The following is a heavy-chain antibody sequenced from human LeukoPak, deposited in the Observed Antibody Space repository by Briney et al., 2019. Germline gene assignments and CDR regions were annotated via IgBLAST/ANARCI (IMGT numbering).Heavy chain of an antibody. Sequence: ASVKVSCRASGYTFTSYGISWVRQAPGQGLEWMGWISAYNGNTNYAQKLQGRVTMTTDTSTSTAYIELRSLRSDDTAVYYCARDSDILTGYDYWGQGTLVTVSS. CDR2: ISAYNGNT. V-gene: IGHV1-18*04. CDR1: GYTFTSYG. CDR3: ARDSDILTGYDY. J-gene: IGHJ4*02. D-gene: IGHD3-9*01.